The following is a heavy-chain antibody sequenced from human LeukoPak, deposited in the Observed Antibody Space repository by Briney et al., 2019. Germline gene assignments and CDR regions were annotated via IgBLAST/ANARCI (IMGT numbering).Heavy chain of an antibody. J-gene: IGHJ4*02. Sequence: PSETLSLTCAVYGGSFSGYYWSWIRQPPGKGLEWIGEINHSGSTNYNPSLKSRVTISVDTSKNQFSLKLSSVTAADTAVYYCARRTRYYGSGSYYTDYWGQGTLVTVSS. D-gene: IGHD3-10*01. CDR2: INHSGST. V-gene: IGHV4-34*01. CDR3: ARRTRYYGSGSYYTDY. CDR1: GGSFSGYY.